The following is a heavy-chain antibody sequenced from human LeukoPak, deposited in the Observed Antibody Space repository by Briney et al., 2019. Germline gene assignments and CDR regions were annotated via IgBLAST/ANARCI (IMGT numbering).Heavy chain of an antibody. CDR3: ARQGAIIVVVPAASSTLFDY. Sequence: SQTLSLTCTVSGGSISSSSYYWGWIRQPPGKGLEWIGNIYYSGSTYYNPSLKSRVTISVDTSKNQFSLKLSSVTAADTAVYYCARQGAIIVVVPAASSTLFDYWGQGTLVTVSS. J-gene: IGHJ4*02. D-gene: IGHD2-2*01. CDR2: IYYSGST. CDR1: GGSISSSSYY. V-gene: IGHV4-39*01.